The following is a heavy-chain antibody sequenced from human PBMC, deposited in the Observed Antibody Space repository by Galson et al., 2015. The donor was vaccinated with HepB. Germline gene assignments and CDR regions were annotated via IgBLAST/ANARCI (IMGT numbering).Heavy chain of an antibody. CDR2: IDPSGGAT. Sequence: SVKVSCKATGYSLISYYMHWVRQAPGQGPEWVGVIDPSGGATRYAQKVQGRVTMTRETSTATVYMELSSLRSEDTAVYYCARGHGIRGSGGYLDHWGQGTLVTVSS. CDR1: GYSLISYY. J-gene: IGHJ4*03. CDR3: ARGHGIRGSGGYLDH. V-gene: IGHV1-46*04. D-gene: IGHD1-26*01.